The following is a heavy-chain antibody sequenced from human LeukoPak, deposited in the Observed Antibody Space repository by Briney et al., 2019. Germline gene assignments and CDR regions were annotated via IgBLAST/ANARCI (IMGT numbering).Heavy chain of an antibody. V-gene: IGHV3-66*01. J-gene: IGHJ4*02. Sequence: PGGSLRLSCAASGFTVHNNYMNWVRQAPGKGLEWVSVIFSGGSTYYADSVKGRFTISRDNSKNTLYLQMNSLRAEDTAVYYCARARSDCSSTSCYIPLFDYWGQGTLVTVSS. CDR2: IFSGGST. CDR3: ARARSDCSSTSCYIPLFDY. CDR1: GFTVHNNY. D-gene: IGHD2-2*02.